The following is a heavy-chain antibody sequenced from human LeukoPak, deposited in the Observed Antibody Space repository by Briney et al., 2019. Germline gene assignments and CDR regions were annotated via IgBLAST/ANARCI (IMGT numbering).Heavy chain of an antibody. Sequence: PGESLKISCQGSGYRFTTYWIGWVRQMPGKGLEWMGIISPGDSDPRYSPSFQGQVTISADKSISTAYLEWSSLKASDTAMYYCATYGSGNVGFDYWGRGTLVTVSS. J-gene: IGHJ4*02. V-gene: IGHV5-51*01. CDR3: ATYGSGNVGFDY. CDR2: ISPGDSDP. CDR1: GYRFTTYW. D-gene: IGHD3-10*01.